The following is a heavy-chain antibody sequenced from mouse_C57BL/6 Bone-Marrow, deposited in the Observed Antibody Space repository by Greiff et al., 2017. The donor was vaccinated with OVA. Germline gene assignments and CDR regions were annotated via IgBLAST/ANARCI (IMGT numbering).Heavy chain of an antibody. Sequence: EVKVVESGGDLVKPGGSLKLSCAASGSTFSSYGMSWVRQTPDKRLEWVATISSGGSYTYYPDSVKGRFTISRDNAKNTLYLQMSSLKSEDTAMYYCARANFHFDYWGQGTTLTVSS. CDR3: ARANFHFDY. J-gene: IGHJ2*01. D-gene: IGHD4-1*01. CDR2: ISSGGSYT. CDR1: GSTFSSYG. V-gene: IGHV5-6*01.